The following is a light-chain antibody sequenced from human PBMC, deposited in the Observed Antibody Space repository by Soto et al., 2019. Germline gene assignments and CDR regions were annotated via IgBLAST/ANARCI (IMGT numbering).Light chain of an antibody. CDR3: QQSYRSPRT. J-gene: IGKJ1*01. CDR2: DAS. Sequence: VQMTQSPSSLSASVGDRVTITCRASQSISTHLNWYQQKPGKAPRLLIYDASSLQSGVPSRFSGSGSGTEFTLTISSLQPEDFATYYCQQSYRSPRTFGRGTKVDIK. CDR1: QSISTH. V-gene: IGKV1-39*01.